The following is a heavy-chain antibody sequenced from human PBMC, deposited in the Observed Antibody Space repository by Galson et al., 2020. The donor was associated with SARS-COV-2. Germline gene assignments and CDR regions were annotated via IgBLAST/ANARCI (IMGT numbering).Heavy chain of an antibody. CDR3: ARDKNGYKEFDY. D-gene: IGHD5-12*01. J-gene: IGHJ4*02. CDR1: GFTFSDHY. V-gene: IGHV3-11*01. CDR2: ISSSGSTI. Sequence: GESLKISCAASGFTFSDHYMSWIRQAPGKGLEWVSYISSSGSTIFYADSGKGRFTISRDNAKNTLYLQMNSLNAEDTAVYYCARDKNGYKEFDYWGQGTLVTVSS.